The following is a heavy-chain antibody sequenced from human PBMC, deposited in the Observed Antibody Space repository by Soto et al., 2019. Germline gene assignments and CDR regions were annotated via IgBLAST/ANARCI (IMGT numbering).Heavy chain of an antibody. CDR1: GFTFSSYG. CDR2: IWYDGSKK. D-gene: IGHD3-9*01. Sequence: QVQLMESGGGVVQPGRSLRLSCAASGFTFSSYGIHWVRQAPGKGLEWVAVIWYDGSKKYYADSVKGRFTISRDNSKNTLYLQMESLRAEDTAVYYCARDNTIGGRFFDYWGQGTLVTVSS. V-gene: IGHV3-33*01. CDR3: ARDNTIGGRFFDY. J-gene: IGHJ4*02.